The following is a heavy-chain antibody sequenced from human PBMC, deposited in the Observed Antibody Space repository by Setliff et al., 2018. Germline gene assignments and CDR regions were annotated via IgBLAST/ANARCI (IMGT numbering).Heavy chain of an antibody. V-gene: IGHV4-4*02. J-gene: IGHJ3*02. CDR2: IYHSGST. Sequence: PSETLSLTCAVSGGSISSSNWWSWVRQPPGKGLGWIGEIYHSGSTNYNPSLKSRVTISVDKPKNQFSLKLSSVTAADTAVYYCARGLFDSSGYRGTTDAFDIWGQGTMVTVSS. CDR3: ARGLFDSSGYRGTTDAFDI. D-gene: IGHD3-22*01. CDR1: GGSISSSNW.